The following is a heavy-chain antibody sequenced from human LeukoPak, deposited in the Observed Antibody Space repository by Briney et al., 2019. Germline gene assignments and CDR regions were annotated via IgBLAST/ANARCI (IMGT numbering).Heavy chain of an antibody. V-gene: IGHV3-20*04. CDR1: GFTFDDYG. CDR2: INWNGDST. CDR3: ARFVDFGGFDY. Sequence: GGSLRLSCAASGFTFDDYGMTWVRQAPGKGLEWVSSINWNGDSTHYADSVRGRFTISRDNAKNSLYLQMNSLRAEDTAFYYCARFVDFGGFDYWGQETLVTVSS. J-gene: IGHJ4*02. D-gene: IGHD4-23*01.